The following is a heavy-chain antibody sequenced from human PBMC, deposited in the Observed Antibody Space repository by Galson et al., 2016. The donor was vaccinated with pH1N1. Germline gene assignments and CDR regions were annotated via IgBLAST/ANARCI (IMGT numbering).Heavy chain of an antibody. J-gene: IGHJ4*02. CDR3: ARGSGYSGYDPEYYFDY. V-gene: IGHV1-2*02. CDR2: INPNSGGR. D-gene: IGHD5-12*01. CDR1: GYTFTSYH. Sequence: SVKVSCKASGYTFTSYHVHWVRQAPGQGLEWMGSINPNSGGRNYAQKFQGRVTMTRDTSISTAYMELSRLRSDDTAVYSCARGSGYSGYDPEYYFDYLGQGTLVTVSS.